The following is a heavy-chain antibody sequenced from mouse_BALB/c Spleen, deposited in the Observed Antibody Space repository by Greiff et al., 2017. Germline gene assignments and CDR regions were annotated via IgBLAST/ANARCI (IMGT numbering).Heavy chain of an antibody. CDR3: ARFIRSEAMDY. D-gene: IGHD1-2*01. CDR2: IDPSDSYT. J-gene: IGHJ4*01. V-gene: IGHV1-69*02. Sequence: QVQLQQPGAELVKPGASVKLSCKASGYTFTSYWMHWVKQRPGQGLEWIGAIDPSDSYTNYNQKFTGKATLTVDKSSSTAYMQLSSLTSEDSAVYYWARFIRSEAMDYGGQGTSVTVSS. CDR1: GYTFTSYW.